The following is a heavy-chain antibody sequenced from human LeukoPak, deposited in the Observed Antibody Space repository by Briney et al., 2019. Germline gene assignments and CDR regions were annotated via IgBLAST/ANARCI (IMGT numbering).Heavy chain of an antibody. D-gene: IGHD1-14*01. V-gene: IGHV3-23*01. CDR2: ISGSGGST. CDR1: GFTFSSYA. CDR3: AKLPGGPTGSNFDY. J-gene: IGHJ4*02. Sequence: GGSLRLSCAASGFTFSSYAMSWVRQAPGKGLEWVSAISGSGGSTYYPDSVKGRFTISRDNSKNTLYLQMNSLRAEDTAVYYCAKLPGGPTGSNFDYWGQGTLVTVSS.